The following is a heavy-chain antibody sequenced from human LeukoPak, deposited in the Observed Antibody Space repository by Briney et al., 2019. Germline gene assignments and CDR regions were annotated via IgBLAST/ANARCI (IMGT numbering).Heavy chain of an antibody. J-gene: IGHJ4*02. CDR3: ARGVPQYLARLDPFVF. D-gene: IGHD2-2*01. CDR2: TTPSGTT. Sequence: PQSLSLTCAVYGASFSRYYWSWTRQPPGKGLEWIGETTPSGTTTFNPSPKSRSPISLDTSKNQFSLKLSSVTAAAPAAYNGARGVPQYLARLDPFVFWGQGTLVTVCS. V-gene: IGHV4-34*01. CDR1: GASFSRYY.